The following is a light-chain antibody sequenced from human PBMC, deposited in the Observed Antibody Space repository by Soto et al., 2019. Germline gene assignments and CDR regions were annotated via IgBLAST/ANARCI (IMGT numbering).Light chain of an antibody. CDR2: DAS. J-gene: IGKJ1*01. CDR3: QQYNSYPWT. CDR1: QSISSW. V-gene: IGKV1-5*01. Sequence: DIQMTQSPSTLPASVGDRVTITCRASQSISSWLAWYQQKPGKAPKLLIYDASSLESGVPSRFSGSGSGTEFTRTISSLQPDDFATYYCQQYNSYPWTFGQGTKVDIK.